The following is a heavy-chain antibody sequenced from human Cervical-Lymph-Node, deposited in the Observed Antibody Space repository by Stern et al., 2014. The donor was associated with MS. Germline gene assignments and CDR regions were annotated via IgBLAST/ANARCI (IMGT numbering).Heavy chain of an antibody. CDR1: GFTFDDYA. Sequence: VQLVQSGGGLVQPGRSLRLSCAASGFTFDDYAMHWVRQAPGKGLEWVSGLSWNSGSIGYADSVKGRFIISRDNAKNSLYLQMNSLRAEDTALYYCAKDISLMYQPYGMDVWGQGTTVTVSS. CDR2: LSWNSGSI. V-gene: IGHV3-9*01. J-gene: IGHJ6*02. CDR3: AKDISLMYQPYGMDV. D-gene: IGHD2-2*01.